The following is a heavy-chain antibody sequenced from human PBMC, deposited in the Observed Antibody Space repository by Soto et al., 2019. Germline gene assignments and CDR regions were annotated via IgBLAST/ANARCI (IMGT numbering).Heavy chain of an antibody. CDR2: IYYSGST. V-gene: IGHV4-30-4*01. J-gene: IGHJ6*02. Sequence: PSETLSLTCTVSGVSISSGDYYWSWIRQPPGKGLEWIGYIYYSGSTYYNPSLKSRVTISVDTSKNQFSLKLSSVTAADTAVYYCARGAVTSYYYYYGMDVWGQGTTVTVSS. CDR1: GVSISSGDYY. CDR3: ARGAVTSYYYYYGMDV. D-gene: IGHD4-17*01.